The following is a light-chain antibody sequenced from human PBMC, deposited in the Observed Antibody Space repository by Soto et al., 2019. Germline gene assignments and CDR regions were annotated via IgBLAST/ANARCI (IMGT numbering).Light chain of an antibody. Sequence: EIVLTQSPVTLSLSPGEIATLSCRASLSVSTSLDWYQQKPGQSPRLLIYDAANRATGIPVRFSGGGSGTDFTLTISSLEPEDSAVYYCQQRSKWPRTFGGGTKVEIK. CDR1: LSVSTS. CDR2: DAA. J-gene: IGKJ4*01. CDR3: QQRSKWPRT. V-gene: IGKV3-11*01.